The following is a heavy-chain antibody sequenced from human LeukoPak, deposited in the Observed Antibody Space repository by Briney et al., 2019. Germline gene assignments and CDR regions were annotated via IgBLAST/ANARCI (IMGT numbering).Heavy chain of an antibody. V-gene: IGHV4-59*01. CDR3: ARDPPEDEWNSLDS. CDR1: GGSFNGYY. CDR2: IHYSGLT. Sequence: SGTLSLTCTVSGGSFNGYYGNWVRQAPGKGLEWIGFIHYSGLTVYSPSLQGRVSMSVDRTRKQFSLDLSSLTAADTALYYCARDPPEDEWNSLDSWGQGILVTVSS. D-gene: IGHD1-7*01. J-gene: IGHJ4*02.